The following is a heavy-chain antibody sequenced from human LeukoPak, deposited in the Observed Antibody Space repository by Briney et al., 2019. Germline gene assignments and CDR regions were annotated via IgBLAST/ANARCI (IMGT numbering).Heavy chain of an antibody. CDR3: GRAPSYYYGSGSYHYFDY. Sequence: SETLSLTCTVSGGSISSYYWSWIRQPAGKGLEWIGRIYTSGSTNYNPSLKSRVTMSVDTSKNQFSLKLSSVTAADTAVYYWGRAPSYYYGSGSYHYFDYWGQGTLVTVSS. D-gene: IGHD3-10*01. V-gene: IGHV4-4*07. J-gene: IGHJ4*02. CDR1: GGSISSYY. CDR2: IYTSGST.